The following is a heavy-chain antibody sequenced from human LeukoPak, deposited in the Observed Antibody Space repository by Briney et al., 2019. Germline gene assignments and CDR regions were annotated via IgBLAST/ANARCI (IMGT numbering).Heavy chain of an antibody. CDR1: GFSFSSFW. V-gene: IGHV3-7*01. Sequence: PGGSLRLSCAASGFSFSSFWMIWVRQAPGKGLEWVASIKQDESQKFYVDSVKGRFTISRGKSKNTLFLQMNSLRVEDTAVYYCARGPRSGDYGDAFDMWGQGTMVTVSS. CDR2: IKQDESQK. CDR3: ARGPRSGDYGDAFDM. D-gene: IGHD2-21*01. J-gene: IGHJ3*02.